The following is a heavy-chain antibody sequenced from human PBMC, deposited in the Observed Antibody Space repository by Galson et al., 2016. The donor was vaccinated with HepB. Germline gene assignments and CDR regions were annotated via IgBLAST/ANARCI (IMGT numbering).Heavy chain of an antibody. Sequence: PALVKPTQTLTLTCTFSGFSLSTSGAGVGWIRQPPGKALEWLALIYWDDDKRYSPSLRSRLPITKGTSKNQGVLTMTNMDPVDTATYYCAHRRCYSSGCHRFDYWGQGTLVTVSS. CDR3: AHRRCYSSGCHRFDY. V-gene: IGHV2-5*02. J-gene: IGHJ4*02. CDR2: IYWDDDK. D-gene: IGHD6-19*01. CDR1: GFSLSTSGAG.